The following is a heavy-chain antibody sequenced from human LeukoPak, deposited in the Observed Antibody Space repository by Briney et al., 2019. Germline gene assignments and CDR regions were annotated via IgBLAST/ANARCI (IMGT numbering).Heavy chain of an antibody. CDR2: IWSDGSNQ. J-gene: IGHJ4*02. V-gene: IGHV3-33*01. CDR3: ARDRYSSSPDY. D-gene: IGHD6-13*01. Sequence: GGSLRLSCAASGFTFSNYGMHWVRQAPGKGLEWVAVIWSDGSNQYYADSVKARFIISRDNSKYTLYLQINSLRADDTAVYYCARDRYSSSPDYWGQGALVTVSS. CDR1: GFTFSNYG.